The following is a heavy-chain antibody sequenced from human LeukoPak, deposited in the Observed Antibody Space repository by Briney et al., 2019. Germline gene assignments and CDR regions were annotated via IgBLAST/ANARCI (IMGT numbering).Heavy chain of an antibody. CDR1: GGSISSYY. J-gene: IGHJ4*02. CDR3: ARHTTIFGVVSELDC. V-gene: IGHV4-59*08. Sequence: SETLSLTCTVSGGSISSYYWSWIRQPPGKGLEWIGYIYYSGSTNYNPSLKSRVTISVDTSKNQFSLKLSSVTAADTAVYYCARHTTIFGVVSELDCWGQGTLVTVSS. D-gene: IGHD3-3*01. CDR2: IYYSGST.